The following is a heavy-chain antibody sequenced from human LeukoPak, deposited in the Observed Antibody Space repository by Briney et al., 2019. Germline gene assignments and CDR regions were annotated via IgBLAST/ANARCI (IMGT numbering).Heavy chain of an antibody. J-gene: IGHJ4*02. D-gene: IGHD3-10*01. Sequence: SQTLSLTCTVSGGSISSGDYYWSWIRQPPGKGLEWIGYIYYSGSTYYNPSLKSRVTISVDTSKNQFSLKLSSVTVADTAVYYCARAPAFGFGELQRRFDYWGQGTLVTVSS. V-gene: IGHV4-30-4*08. CDR2: IYYSGST. CDR1: GGSISSGDYY. CDR3: ARAPAFGFGELQRRFDY.